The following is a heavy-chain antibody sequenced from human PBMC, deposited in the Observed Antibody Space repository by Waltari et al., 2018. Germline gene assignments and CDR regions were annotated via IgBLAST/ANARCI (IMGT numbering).Heavy chain of an antibody. J-gene: IGHJ4*02. Sequence: QVQLVESGGGVVQPGGSLRLSCAASGFTFSSYGMHWVRQAPGKGLEWVAFIRYDGSNKYYADSVKGRFTVSRDNSKNTLYLQMNSLRAEDAAVYYCAMDPDVNWNDVHWGQGTLVTVSS. CDR2: IRYDGSNK. V-gene: IGHV3-30*02. D-gene: IGHD1-1*01. CDR3: AMDPDVNWNDVH. CDR1: GFTFSSYG.